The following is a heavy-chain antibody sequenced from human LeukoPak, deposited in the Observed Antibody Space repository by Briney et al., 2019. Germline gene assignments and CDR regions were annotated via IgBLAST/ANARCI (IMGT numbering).Heavy chain of an antibody. CDR2: IKSKTDGGTT. Sequence: GGSLRLSCAASGFTFSNAWMSWVRQATGKGLEWVRRIKSKTDGGTTDYAAPVKGRFTISRDDSKNMLYLQMNSLKTEDTAVYYCTTVTSYYYDSSGTTSAVDYWGQGTLVTVSS. CDR1: GFTFSNAW. D-gene: IGHD3-22*01. J-gene: IGHJ4*02. CDR3: TTVTSYYYDSSGTTSAVDY. V-gene: IGHV3-15*01.